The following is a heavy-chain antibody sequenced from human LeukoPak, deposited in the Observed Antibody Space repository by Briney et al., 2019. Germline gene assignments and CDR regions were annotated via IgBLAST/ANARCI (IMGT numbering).Heavy chain of an antibody. CDR3: ARCVSGSGESDYHDY. CDR2: INHSGST. V-gene: IGHV4-34*01. CDR1: GGSFSGYY. D-gene: IGHD3-10*01. Sequence: PSETLSLTCAVYGGSFSGYYWSWIRQPPGKGLEWIGEINHSGSTNYNPSLKSRVAISVDTSKNQFSLKLSSVTAADTAVYYCARCVSGSGESDYHDYWGRGTLVTVSS. J-gene: IGHJ4*02.